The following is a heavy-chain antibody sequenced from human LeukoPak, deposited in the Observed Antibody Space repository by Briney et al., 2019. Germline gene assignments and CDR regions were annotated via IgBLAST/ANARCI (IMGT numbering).Heavy chain of an antibody. J-gene: IGHJ4*02. CDR2: ISGSGGST. CDR3: AKPPFYYDSSGYYFDY. D-gene: IGHD3-22*01. CDR1: GFTFSSYA. V-gene: IGHV3-23*01. Sequence: GGSLRLSCAASGFTFSSYAMSWVRQAPGKGLEWVSAISGSGGSTYYADSVKGRFTISRDNSKNTLYLQMNSLRAEDTAVYYCAKPPFYYDSSGYYFDYWGQGTLSPSP.